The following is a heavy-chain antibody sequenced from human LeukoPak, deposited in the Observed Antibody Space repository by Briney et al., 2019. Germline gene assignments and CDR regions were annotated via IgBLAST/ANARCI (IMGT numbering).Heavy chain of an antibody. CDR3: AKVRDRLSSFYPAA. Sequence: ASVKVSCKASGYTFTDYFIHWVRQAPGQGLEWMGWVNPHSGGRNLAQKFQGRVTMTRDTSSTTVYLELSGLTSDDTAMYYCAKVRDRLSSFYPAAWGQGTLVTVSS. CDR1: GYTFTDYF. V-gene: IGHV1-2*02. CDR2: VNPHSGGR. D-gene: IGHD6-13*01. J-gene: IGHJ4*02.